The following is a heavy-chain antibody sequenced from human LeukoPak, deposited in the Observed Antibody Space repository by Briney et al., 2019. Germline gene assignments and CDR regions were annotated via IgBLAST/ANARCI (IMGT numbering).Heavy chain of an antibody. CDR3: ARAGYYDFWSGYYGMDV. CDR2: IWYDGSNK. D-gene: IGHD3-3*01. Sequence: GGSLRLSCAASGFTFSSYGMHWVRQAPGKGLEWVAVIWYDGSNKYYADSVKGRFTISRDNAKNSLHLQMNSLRAEDTAVYYCARAGYYDFWSGYYGMDVWGQGTTVTVSS. J-gene: IGHJ6*02. V-gene: IGHV3-33*01. CDR1: GFTFSSYG.